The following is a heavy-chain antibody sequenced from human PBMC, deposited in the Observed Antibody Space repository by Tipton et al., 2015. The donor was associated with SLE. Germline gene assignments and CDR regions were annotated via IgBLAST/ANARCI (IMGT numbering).Heavy chain of an antibody. CDR1: GFTVSSNY. D-gene: IGHD6-13*01. V-gene: IGHV3-53*04. CDR2: IYGGGST. J-gene: IGHJ2*01. Sequence: SLRLSCAASGFTVSSNYMSWVRQAPGKGLEWVSVIYGGGSTYYADSVKGRFTISRHNSKNTLYLQMNSLRAEDTAVYYCAREGSEAGRYFDLWGRGTLVTVSS. CDR3: AREGSEAGRYFDL.